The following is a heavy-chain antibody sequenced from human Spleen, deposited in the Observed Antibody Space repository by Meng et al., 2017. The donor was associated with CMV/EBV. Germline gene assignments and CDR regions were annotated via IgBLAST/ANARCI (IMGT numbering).Heavy chain of an antibody. V-gene: IGHV4-34*01. J-gene: IGHJ4*02. CDR2: INHSGST. CDR3: ATPRDYCSSTSCYRGNDY. D-gene: IGHD2-2*01. Sequence: GSFSGYYWSWIRQPPGKGLEWIGEINHSGSTNYNPSLKSRVTISVDMSKNQFSLKLSSVTAADTAVYYCATPRDYCSSTSCYRGNDYWGQGTLVTVSS. CDR1: GSFSGYY.